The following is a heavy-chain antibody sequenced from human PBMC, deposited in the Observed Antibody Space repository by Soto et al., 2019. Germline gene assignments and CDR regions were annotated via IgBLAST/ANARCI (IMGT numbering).Heavy chain of an antibody. D-gene: IGHD1-26*01. J-gene: IGHJ6*02. CDR3: AKSGSNVLDYYYGMDV. CDR2: ISGSDGST. Sequence: GGSLRLSCAASGFTFSSYAMSWVRQAPGKGLEWASVISGSDGSTYYADSVKGRFTISRDNSKNTLYLQMNSLRAEDTAVYYCAKSGSNVLDYYYGMDVWGQGTTVTVSS. V-gene: IGHV3-23*01. CDR1: GFTFSSYA.